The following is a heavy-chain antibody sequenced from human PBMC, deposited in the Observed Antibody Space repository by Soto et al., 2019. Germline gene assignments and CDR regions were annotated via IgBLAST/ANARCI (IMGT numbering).Heavy chain of an antibody. CDR2: ISSTGSTI. Sequence: QVQLVESGGGLVKPGGSLRLSCAASGFTFSDYYMTWIRQAPGKGLEWVSYISSTGSTIYYADSVKGRFTVSRDNAKNSLFLQMNSLRAEDTAVYYCASRRDGYNWPYGFDYWGQGTLVTVSS. V-gene: IGHV3-11*01. CDR3: ASRRDGYNWPYGFDY. CDR1: GFTFSDYY. J-gene: IGHJ4*02. D-gene: IGHD5-12*01.